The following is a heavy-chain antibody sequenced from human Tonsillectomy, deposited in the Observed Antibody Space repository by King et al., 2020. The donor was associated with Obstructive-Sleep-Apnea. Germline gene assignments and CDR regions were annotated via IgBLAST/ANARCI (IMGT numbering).Heavy chain of an antibody. CDR1: GGYITSGDYY. Sequence: VQLQESGPGLVKPSQTLSLTCTVSGGYITSGDYYWSCIRQPPGQVLDWIGYVYSSGRTYSNPSLKGRVTISVDTSKTQFSLNLISVTAADTAVYYCARGNYYDSSGYYHRGEWFDPWGQGTLVTVSS. CDR3: ARGNYYDSSGYYHRGEWFDP. V-gene: IGHV4-30-4*01. D-gene: IGHD3-22*01. CDR2: VYSSGRT. J-gene: IGHJ5*02.